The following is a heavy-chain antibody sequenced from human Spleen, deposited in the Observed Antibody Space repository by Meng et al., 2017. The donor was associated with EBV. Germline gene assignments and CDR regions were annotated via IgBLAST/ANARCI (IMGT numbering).Heavy chain of an antibody. Sequence: QVQLQESGPGLVKPSETLSLTCTVSGDSISRHYWSWIRQPPGKGLEWIGYVYYSGSTTYNPSLESRVTISVDTAKNQFSLKLRSVSAADTAVYYCARDRGDYYYGKFDYWGQGTLVTVSS. D-gene: IGHD3-22*01. CDR2: VYYSGST. CDR1: GDSISRHY. V-gene: IGHV4-59*11. J-gene: IGHJ4*02. CDR3: ARDRGDYYYGKFDY.